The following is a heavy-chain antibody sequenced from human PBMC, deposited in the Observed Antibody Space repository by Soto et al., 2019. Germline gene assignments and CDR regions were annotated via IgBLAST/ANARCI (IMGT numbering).Heavy chain of an antibody. Sequence: SETLSLTCAVSGGSISSGGYSWSWIRQPPGKGLEWIGYIYHSGSTYYNPSLKSRVTISVDRSKNQFSLKLSSVTAADTAVYYCARGLGYCSSTSCYRVMDVWGQGTTVTVSS. V-gene: IGHV4-30-2*01. CDR2: IYHSGST. CDR3: ARGLGYCSSTSCYRVMDV. D-gene: IGHD2-2*02. J-gene: IGHJ6*02. CDR1: GGSISSGGYS.